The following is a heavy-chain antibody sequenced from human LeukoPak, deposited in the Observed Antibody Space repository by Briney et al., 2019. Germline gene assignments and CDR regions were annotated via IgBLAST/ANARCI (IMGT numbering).Heavy chain of an antibody. D-gene: IGHD3-10*01. CDR2: IYHSGST. CDR1: GGSISRSDYY. CDR3: ARHRGVGALT. V-gene: IGHV4-30-4*01. J-gene: IGHJ5*02. Sequence: SQTLSLTCTVSGGSISRSDYYWTWIRQPPGKGLEYLGYIYHSGSTNYNPSLKSRVTISVDMSKNQFSLRLSSVTAADTAVYYCARHRGVGALTWGQGTLVTVSS.